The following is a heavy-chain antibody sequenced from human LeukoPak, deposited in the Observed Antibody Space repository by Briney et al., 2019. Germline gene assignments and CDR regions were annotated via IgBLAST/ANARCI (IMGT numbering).Heavy chain of an antibody. CDR1: GGSISSYY. CDR2: IYYSGST. CDR3: AREGVF. V-gene: IGHV4-59*12. Sequence: PSETLSLTCTVSGGSISSYYWSWIRQPPGKGLEWIGYIYYSGSTNYNPSLKSRVTISVDTSKNQFSLKLSSVTAADTAVYYCAREGVFWGQGTLVTVSS. J-gene: IGHJ4*02.